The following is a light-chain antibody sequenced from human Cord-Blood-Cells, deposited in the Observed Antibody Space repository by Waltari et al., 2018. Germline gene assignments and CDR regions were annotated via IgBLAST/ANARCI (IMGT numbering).Light chain of an antibody. Sequence: SWRASQRGSSSYLAWYQRKTGPAPSFHSYGASSRATGIPDSFSGSGSGTDFTLTISRLEPEDFAVDYCTQYGGSVTLGPGPTVDLK. CDR3: TQYGGSVT. CDR2: GAS. J-gene: IGKJ3*01. V-gene: IGKV3-20*01. CDR1: QRGSSSY.